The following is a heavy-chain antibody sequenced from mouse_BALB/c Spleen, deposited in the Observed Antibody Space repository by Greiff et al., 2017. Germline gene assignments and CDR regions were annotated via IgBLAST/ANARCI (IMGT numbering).Heavy chain of an antibody. CDR3: TRDYGSSYFYYAMDY. V-gene: IGHV1-69*02. Sequence: VQLQQPGAELVRPGASVKLSCKASGYTFTSYWINWVKQRPGQGLEWIGNIYPSDSYTNYNQKFKDKATLTVDKSSSTAYMQLSSPTSEDSAVYYCTRDYGSSYFYYAMDYWGQGTSVTVSS. J-gene: IGHJ4*01. D-gene: IGHD1-1*01. CDR1: GYTFTSYW. CDR2: IYPSDSYT.